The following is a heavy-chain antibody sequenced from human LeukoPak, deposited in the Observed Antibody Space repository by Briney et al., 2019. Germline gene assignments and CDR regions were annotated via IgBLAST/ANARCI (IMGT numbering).Heavy chain of an antibody. CDR1: GGSISSSNW. CDR3: ARGGIVLMVYAIRGGWFDP. D-gene: IGHD2-8*01. J-gene: IGHJ5*02. Sequence: SGTLSLTCAVSGGSISSSNWWRWVRQPPGKGLEWIGEINHSGSTNYNPSLKSRVTISVDTSKNQFSPKLSSVTAADTAVYYCARGGIVLMVYAIRGGWFDPWGQGTLVTVSS. CDR2: INHSGST. V-gene: IGHV4-4*02.